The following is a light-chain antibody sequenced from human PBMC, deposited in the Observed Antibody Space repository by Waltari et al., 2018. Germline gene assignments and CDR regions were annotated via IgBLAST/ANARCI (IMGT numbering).Light chain of an antibody. CDR1: QSISSDY. Sequence: EIVLTQSPGTLSLSPGEGATLPCRASQSISSDYLAWYQQRAGQAPRLLIYGASTRATGIPDRFSGSGSGTDFTLTVSRLEPEDFAVYYCQQYGGSPLFTFGPGTRVDIK. V-gene: IGKV3-20*01. J-gene: IGKJ3*01. CDR3: QQYGGSPLFT. CDR2: GAS.